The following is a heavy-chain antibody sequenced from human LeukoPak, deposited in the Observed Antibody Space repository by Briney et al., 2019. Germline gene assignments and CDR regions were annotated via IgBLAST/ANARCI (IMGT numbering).Heavy chain of an antibody. CDR1: GFTFSSYW. CDR3: ARASGIDYTDMPDY. Sequence: SGGSLRLSCAASGFTFSSYWMSWVRQAPGKGLEWVANIKQDGSEENYVDSVKGRFTISRDSSKNTLCLQMNSLRAEDTAVYYCARASGIDYTDMPDYWGQGTLVTVSS. V-gene: IGHV3-7*03. CDR2: IKQDGSEE. D-gene: IGHD1-26*01. J-gene: IGHJ4*02.